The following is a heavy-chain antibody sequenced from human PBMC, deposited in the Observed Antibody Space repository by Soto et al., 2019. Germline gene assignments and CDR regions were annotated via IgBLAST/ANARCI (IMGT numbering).Heavy chain of an antibody. CDR2: ISAYNGNT. CDR3: ARSIWFGELYYYFDY. Sequence: ASVKVSCKASGYTFTSYGISWVRQAPGQGLEWMGWISAYNGNTNYAQKLQGRVTMTTDTSTSTAYMELRSLRSDDTAVYYCARSIWFGELYYYFDYWGQGTLVTVSS. D-gene: IGHD3-10*01. V-gene: IGHV1-18*01. J-gene: IGHJ4*02. CDR1: GYTFTSYG.